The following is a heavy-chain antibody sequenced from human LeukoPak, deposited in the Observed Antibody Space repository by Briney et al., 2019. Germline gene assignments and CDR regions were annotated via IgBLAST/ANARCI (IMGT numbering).Heavy chain of an antibody. CDR3: ARSDSFGYILDY. J-gene: IGHJ4*02. D-gene: IGHD5-18*01. Sequence: PSETLSLTCAVSGGFISSGGYSWSWVRQSTGKGLEWIGYIYQTGGTFYNPSLESRVTTSVDNSNNQFSLKLNSVTAADTAVYYCARSDSFGYILDYWGQGTLVTVSS. CDR2: IYQTGGT. V-gene: IGHV4-30-2*06. CDR1: GGFISSGGYS.